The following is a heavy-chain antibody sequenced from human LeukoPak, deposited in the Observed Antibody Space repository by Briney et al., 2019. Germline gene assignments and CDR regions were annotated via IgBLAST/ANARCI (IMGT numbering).Heavy chain of an antibody. J-gene: IGHJ4*02. V-gene: IGHV4-28*01. Sequence: SDTLSLNCAVSGYSITSSSWWGWIRQPPGKGLEWIGYIYHSGTTYYNPSLQSRVTMSVDTSKNQFSLKLSSVTAVDTAVYYCARKENVYYYFDYWGQGTLVTVSS. CDR1: GYSITSSSW. CDR2: IYHSGTT. CDR3: ARKENVYYYFDY. D-gene: IGHD3-10*01.